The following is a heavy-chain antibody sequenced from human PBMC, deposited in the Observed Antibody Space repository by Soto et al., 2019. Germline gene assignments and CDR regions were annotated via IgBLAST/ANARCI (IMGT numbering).Heavy chain of an antibody. J-gene: IGHJ4*02. V-gene: IGHV3-23*01. CDR3: AASAVVADHY. CDR1: GFTFSAYA. Sequence: PGGSLRLSCAVSGFTFSAYAMTWVRQGPGKGLEWVSSINGDGSPTYYADSVKGRFTISRDNSKNTLYLQMNSLRAEDTAVYYCAASAVVADHYWGQGALVTLSS. D-gene: IGHD2-15*01. CDR2: INGDGSPT.